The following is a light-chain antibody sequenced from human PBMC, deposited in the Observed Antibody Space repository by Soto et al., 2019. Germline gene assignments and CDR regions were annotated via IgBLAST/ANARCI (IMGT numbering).Light chain of an antibody. CDR3: QHSNTYRT. CDR2: KSS. CDR1: QSISSW. V-gene: IGKV1-5*03. Sequence: DIQMTQSHSTLSASVGDRVTITCRASQSISSWLAWYQQKPGKAPKLLIYKSSSLESGVPSRFSGSGSGTEFTLTISSLQPDDFATYYCQHSNTYRTFGQGTKVEIK. J-gene: IGKJ1*01.